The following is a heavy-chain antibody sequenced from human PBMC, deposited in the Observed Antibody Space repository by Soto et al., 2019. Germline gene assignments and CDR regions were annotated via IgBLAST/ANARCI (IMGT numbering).Heavy chain of an antibody. Sequence: QVQLVQSGAEVKKPGASVKVSCKASGYTFITYYIHWVRQAPGQGLEWMGVINPTTGNTAFAPEFQCILTLSRHTATRTVYMDLRSLRSEVTSLYYCRLVGVANMMLGPVDYRGQGTLVPVSS. CDR1: GYTFITYY. CDR3: RLVGVANMMLGPVDY. V-gene: IGHV1-46*01. CDR2: INPTTGNT. D-gene: IGHD2-8*02. J-gene: IGHJ4*02.